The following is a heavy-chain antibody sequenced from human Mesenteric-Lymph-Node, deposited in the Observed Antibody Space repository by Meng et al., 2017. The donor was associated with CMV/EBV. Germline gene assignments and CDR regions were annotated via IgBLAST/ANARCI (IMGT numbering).Heavy chain of an antibody. CDR3: TTGAEYSSSWGFDY. J-gene: IGHJ4*02. V-gene: IGHV3-15*01. CDR2: IKSKTDGGTT. CDR1: GFTFRNAW. D-gene: IGHD6-6*01. Sequence: GFTFRNAWMSWVRQATGKGLEWVGRIKSKTDGGTTDYAAPVKGRFTISRDDSKNTLYLQMNSLKTEDTAVYYCTTGAEYSSSWGFDYWGQGTLVTVSS.